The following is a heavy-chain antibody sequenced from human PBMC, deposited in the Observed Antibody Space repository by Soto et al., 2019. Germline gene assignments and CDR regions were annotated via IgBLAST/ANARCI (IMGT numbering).Heavy chain of an antibody. J-gene: IGHJ6*02. CDR1: GGSISSGGYY. Sequence: SETLSLTCTVSGGSISSGGYYWSWIRQHPGKGLEWIGYIYYSGSTYYNPSLKSRVTISVDRSKNQFSLKLSSVTAADTAMYYCASGYDYYYYGMDVWGQGTTVTVSS. CDR3: ASGYDYYYYGMDV. V-gene: IGHV4-31*03. CDR2: IYYSGST. D-gene: IGHD5-12*01.